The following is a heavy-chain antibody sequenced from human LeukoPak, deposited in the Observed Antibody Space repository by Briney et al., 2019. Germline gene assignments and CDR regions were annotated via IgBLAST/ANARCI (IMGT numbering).Heavy chain of an antibody. J-gene: IGHJ5*02. CDR1: GYTFTSYG. CDR3: ARETTFGVIIKVSWFDP. Sequence: ASVTVSCKASGYTFTSYGFSWVRQAPGQGLEWMGWINAYNGNTNYAQKLQGRVTMTTDTSTNTVYMELRSLRSDDTAMYYCARETTFGVIIKVSWFDPWGQGTLVTVSS. V-gene: IGHV1-18*01. D-gene: IGHD3-3*01. CDR2: INAYNGNT.